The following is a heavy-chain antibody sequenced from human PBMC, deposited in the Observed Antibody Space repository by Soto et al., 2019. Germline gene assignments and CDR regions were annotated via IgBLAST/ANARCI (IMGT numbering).Heavy chain of an antibody. CDR1: GGSISSNGYY. J-gene: IGHJ4*02. CDR2: IYHSGVT. CDR3: ARLFDY. V-gene: IGHV4-39*01. Sequence: QLQLQESGPGLVKPSETLSLTCTVSGGSISSNGYYWGWIRQPPGKGLEWIGNIYHSGVTYYNPSLKSRVTISVDTSRNQFPLKLNSITAADTAVYYCARLFDYWGQGKLVTVSS.